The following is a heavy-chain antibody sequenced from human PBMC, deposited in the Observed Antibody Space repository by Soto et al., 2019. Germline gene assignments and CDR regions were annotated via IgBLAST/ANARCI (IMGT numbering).Heavy chain of an antibody. D-gene: IGHD4-17*01. CDR1: GGSISSGGYS. CDR2: IYHSGST. V-gene: IGHV4-30-2*01. CDR3: AMASEVTTFDY. J-gene: IGHJ4*02. Sequence: QLQLQESGSGLVKPSQTLSLTCAVSGGSISSGGYSWGWIRQPPGKGLEWIGYIYHSGSTYYNPSIKTRVTISVDRSKNQFSLKLSSGIAADTAVDYCAMASEVTTFDYWGQGTLVTVSS.